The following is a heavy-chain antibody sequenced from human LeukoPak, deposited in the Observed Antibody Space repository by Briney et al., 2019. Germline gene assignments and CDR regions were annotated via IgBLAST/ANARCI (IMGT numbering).Heavy chain of an antibody. CDR3: ARGYGSGSYYIGPMDV. V-gene: IGHV1-2*02. J-gene: IGHJ6*03. Sequence: ASVKVSCKASGYTFTGYYMHWARQAPGQGLEWMGWINPNSGGTNYAQKFQGRVTMTRDTSISTAYMELSRLRSDDTAVYYCARGYGSGSYYIGPMDVWGKGTTVTVSS. CDR2: INPNSGGT. D-gene: IGHD3-10*01. CDR1: GYTFTGYY.